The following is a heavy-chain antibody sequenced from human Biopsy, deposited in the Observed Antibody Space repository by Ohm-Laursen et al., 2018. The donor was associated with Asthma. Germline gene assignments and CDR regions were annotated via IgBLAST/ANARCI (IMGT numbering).Heavy chain of an antibody. J-gene: IGHJ4*02. CDR1: PGSINDYY. Sequence: SETLSLTCTVSPGSINDYYRNWIRQFPGKGLEWIGYVHSTGSTRFNPSLKSRLTISVDTSVDQVSLKLTSVTAADTAVYYCVRATSTWSQSGPHYFDHWGQGTLVTVSS. CDR3: VRATSTWSQSGPHYFDH. D-gene: IGHD6-13*01. V-gene: IGHV4-59*01. CDR2: VHSTGST.